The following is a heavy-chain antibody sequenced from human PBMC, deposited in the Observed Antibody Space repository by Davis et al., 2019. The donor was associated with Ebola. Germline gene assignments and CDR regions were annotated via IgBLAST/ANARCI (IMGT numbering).Heavy chain of an antibody. D-gene: IGHD5-18*01. CDR3: ARGRGYSYGYGYYGMDV. J-gene: IGHJ6*02. CDR1: GGTFSSYA. Sequence: SVKVSCKASGGTFSSYAISWVRQAPGQGLEWMGRIIPILGIANYAQKFQGRVTITADKSTSTAYMELSSLRSEDTAVYYCARGRGYSYGYGYYGMDVWGQGTTVTVSS. CDR2: IIPILGIA. V-gene: IGHV1-69*04.